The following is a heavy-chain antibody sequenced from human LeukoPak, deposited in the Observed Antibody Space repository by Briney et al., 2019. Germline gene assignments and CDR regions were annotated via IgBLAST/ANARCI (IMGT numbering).Heavy chain of an antibody. Sequence: GGSLRLSCAASGFTFSSYSMNWVRQAPGKGLEWVSYISSSSSTIYYADSVKGRFAISRDNAKNSLYLQMNSLRAEDAAVYYCARAGIVVVIAHFDYWGQGTLVTVSS. CDR1: GFTFSSYS. J-gene: IGHJ4*02. CDR2: ISSSSSTI. CDR3: ARAGIVVVIAHFDY. V-gene: IGHV3-48*01. D-gene: IGHD2-21*01.